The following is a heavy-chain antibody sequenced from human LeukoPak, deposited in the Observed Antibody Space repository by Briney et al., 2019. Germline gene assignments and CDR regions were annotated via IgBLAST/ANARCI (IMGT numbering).Heavy chain of an antibody. CDR2: IYHSGST. D-gene: IGHD5-18*01. V-gene: IGHV4-38-2*02. CDR1: GYSISSGHS. J-gene: IGHJ4*02. Sequence: SETLSLTCTVSGYSISSGHSWGWIRQPPGKGLEWIGSIYHSGSTYYNPSLKSRATISVDTSKNQFSLKLTSVTAADTAVYYCARKGTALVKPFDYWGQGTPVTVSS. CDR3: ARKGTALVKPFDY.